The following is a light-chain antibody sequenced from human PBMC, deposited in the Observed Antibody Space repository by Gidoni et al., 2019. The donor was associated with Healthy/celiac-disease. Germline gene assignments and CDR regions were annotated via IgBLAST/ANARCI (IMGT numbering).Light chain of an antibody. Sequence: DIQMTQSPSSLPASVGDRVTITCQASQDNSNYLHWYQQKPGKAPKLLIYDASNLETGVPSRFSGSGSGTDFTFTISSLQPEDIATYYCQQYDNLPISFGQGTRLEIK. CDR1: QDNSNY. V-gene: IGKV1-33*01. CDR2: DAS. J-gene: IGKJ5*01. CDR3: QQYDNLPIS.